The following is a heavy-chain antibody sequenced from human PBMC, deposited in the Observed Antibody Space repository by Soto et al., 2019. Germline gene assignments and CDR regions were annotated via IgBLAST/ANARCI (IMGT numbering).Heavy chain of an antibody. Sequence: SQTLSLTCAISGDSVSNNSVAWNWVRQSPSRGLEWLGRTYYRSKWHYDYAPSVRSRITINPDTSKNHFSLQLNSVSPEDAAVYYCARTLRGRGVKYFDDWGQGTLVTVSS. CDR3: ARTLRGRGVKYFDD. D-gene: IGHD3-10*01. V-gene: IGHV6-1*01. J-gene: IGHJ4*02. CDR2: TYYRSKWHY. CDR1: GDSVSNNSVA.